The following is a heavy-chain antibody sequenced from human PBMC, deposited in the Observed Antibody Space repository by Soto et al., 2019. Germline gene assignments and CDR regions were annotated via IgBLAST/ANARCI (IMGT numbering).Heavy chain of an antibody. CDR1: GGSLSSYY. J-gene: IGHJ4*02. V-gene: IGHV4-59*01. CDR2: IYYSGST. Sequence: SETLSLTCTVSGGSLSSYYWSWIRQPPGKGLECVGYIYYSGSTTYNPSLKSRVTIPINTSKNQFSLKLSSVTAADTAVYYCARVRDWKFVSTFDFWGQGTLVTVSS. CDR3: ARVRDWKFVSTFDF. D-gene: IGHD1-1*01.